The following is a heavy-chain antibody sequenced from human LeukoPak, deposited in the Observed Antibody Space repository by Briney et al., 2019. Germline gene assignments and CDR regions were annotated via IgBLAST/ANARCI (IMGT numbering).Heavy chain of an antibody. J-gene: IGHJ4*02. Sequence: GGSLRLSCAASGFTFGSCVMNWVRQAPGKGLEWVSTISGSGINTYYADSVKGRFTISRDNSKNTVYLEMNSLRAEDTALYYCTKDQIGYNKAGDYWGQGTLVTVSS. CDR2: ISGSGINT. D-gene: IGHD5-24*01. V-gene: IGHV3-23*01. CDR3: TKDQIGYNKAGDY. CDR1: GFTFGSCV.